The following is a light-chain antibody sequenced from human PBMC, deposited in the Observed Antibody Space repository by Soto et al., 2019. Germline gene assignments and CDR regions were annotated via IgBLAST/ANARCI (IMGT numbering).Light chain of an antibody. Sequence: QSVLTQPASVSGSPGQSITISCTGTISDIGGYNFISWYQHHPGKAPKLVIYDVNNRPSGISYRFSGSKSGNTASLTISGLQAEDEADYYCSSYSFTTSLYVFGTGTKVTVL. V-gene: IGLV2-14*01. CDR2: DVN. J-gene: IGLJ1*01. CDR3: SSYSFTTSLYV. CDR1: ISDIGGYNF.